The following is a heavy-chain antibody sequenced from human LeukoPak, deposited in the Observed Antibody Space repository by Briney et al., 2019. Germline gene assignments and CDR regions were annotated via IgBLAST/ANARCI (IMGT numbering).Heavy chain of an antibody. Sequence: GGSLRLSCAASGFTFSSYAMSWVRQAPGKGLEWVSSISSSSSYIYYADSVKGRFTISRDNAKNSLYLQMNSLRAEDTAVYYCAKDVEYGSGTAIGYWGQGTLVTVSS. CDR2: ISSSSSYI. CDR1: GFTFSSYA. D-gene: IGHD3-10*01. V-gene: IGHV3-21*01. J-gene: IGHJ4*02. CDR3: AKDVEYGSGTAIGY.